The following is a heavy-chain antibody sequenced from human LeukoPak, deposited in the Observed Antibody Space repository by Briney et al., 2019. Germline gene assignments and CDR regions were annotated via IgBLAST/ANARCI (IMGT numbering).Heavy chain of an antibody. CDR2: IYYSGST. CDR3: ARHSIAAPGMRWFDP. J-gene: IGHJ5*02. Sequence: TPSETLSLTCTVSGRSISSSTYFWGWIRQPPGKGLEWIGSIYYSGSTYYNPSLKSRVTISVDTSENQFSLKLTSVTAADTAVYSCARHSIAAPGMRWFDPWGQGNLVTVSS. V-gene: IGHV4-39*01. CDR1: GRSISSSTYF. D-gene: IGHD6-13*01.